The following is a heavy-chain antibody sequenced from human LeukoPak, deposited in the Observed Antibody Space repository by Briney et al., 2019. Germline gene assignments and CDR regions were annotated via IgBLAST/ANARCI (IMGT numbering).Heavy chain of an antibody. CDR1: GGSISSSSYY. CDR3: ARDPRGDFWSSLGFDY. D-gene: IGHD3-3*01. Sequence: SETLSLTCTVSGGSISSSSYYWGWIRQPPGKGLEWIGSIYYSGSTYYNPSLKSRVTISVDTSKNQFSLKLSSVTAADTAVYYCARDPRGDFWSSLGFDYWGQGTLVTVSS. CDR2: IYYSGST. V-gene: IGHV4-39*07. J-gene: IGHJ4*02.